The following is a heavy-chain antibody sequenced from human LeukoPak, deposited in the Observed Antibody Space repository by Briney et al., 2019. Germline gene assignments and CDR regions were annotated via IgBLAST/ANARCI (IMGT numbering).Heavy chain of an antibody. CDR2: IYYSGST. CDR3: ARFHDYYDSSGSRNQDAFDI. CDR1: GRSISSSSYY. D-gene: IGHD3-22*01. V-gene: IGHV4-39*01. J-gene: IGHJ3*02. Sequence: SETLSLTCTVTGRSISSSSYYLGWIRQPPGKGLEWIVSIYYSGSTYYNPSLKSRVTISVDTSKNQFSLKLSSVTAADTAVYYCARFHDYYDSSGSRNQDAFDIWGQGTMVTVSS.